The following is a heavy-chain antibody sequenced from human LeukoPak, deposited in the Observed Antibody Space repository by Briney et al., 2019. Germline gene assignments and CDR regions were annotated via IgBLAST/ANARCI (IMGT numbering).Heavy chain of an antibody. CDR3: AKSPVSSCRGSFCYPFDY. Sequence: GGSLRLSCAASGFTFSTYAMSWVRQIPGKGLEWVSAISGSDDGTYYADSVKGRFTISRDNARNTLYLQMNTLRAEDTAVYFCAKSPVSSCRGSFCYPFDYWGQGNLVTVSS. CDR2: ISGSDDGT. D-gene: IGHD2-15*01. V-gene: IGHV3-23*01. CDR1: GFTFSTYA. J-gene: IGHJ4*02.